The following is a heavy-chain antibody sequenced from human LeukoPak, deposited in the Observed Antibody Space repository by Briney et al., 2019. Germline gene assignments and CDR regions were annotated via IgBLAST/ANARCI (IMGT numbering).Heavy chain of an antibody. D-gene: IGHD4-17*01. CDR2: ISSSGSII. J-gene: IGHJ4*02. CDR3: ARSRSDYASLYYFDY. Sequence: PGGSLRLSCVASGFTFSSYEMNWVRQAPGKGPEWVSYISSSGSIIKYADFVRGRFTISRDNAKNSLNLQMNSLRAEDTAVYYCARSRSDYASLYYFDYWGQGTLVTVSS. V-gene: IGHV3-48*03. CDR1: GFTFSSYE.